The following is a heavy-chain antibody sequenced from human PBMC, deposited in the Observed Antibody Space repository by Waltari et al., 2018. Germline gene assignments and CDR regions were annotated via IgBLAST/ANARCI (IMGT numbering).Heavy chain of an antibody. J-gene: IGHJ4*02. CDR2: IIPIFGTA. Sequence: QVQLVQSGAEVKKPGSSVKVSCKASGGTFSSYAISWVRQAPGQGLEWMGGIIPIFGTANYAQKFQGRVTITTDESTSTAYMELSSLRSEDTAVYYCARVWFGYSGYDSVYYFDYWGQGTLVTVSS. CDR1: GGTFSSYA. V-gene: IGHV1-69*05. CDR3: ARVWFGYSGYDSVYYFDY. D-gene: IGHD5-12*01.